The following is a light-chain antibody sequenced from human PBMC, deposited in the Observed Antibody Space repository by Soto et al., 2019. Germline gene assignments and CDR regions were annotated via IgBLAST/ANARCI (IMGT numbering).Light chain of an antibody. V-gene: IGLV5-45*03. CDR3: MTWHSNTWV. J-gene: IGLJ3*02. CDR2: YKSDSDQ. CDR1: SDINVGTYR. Sequence: QPVLTQPSSRSASPGASASLTCTLRSDINVGTYRIYWYQQKPGSPPQYLLRYKSDSDQQQGSGVPSRFSGSKDASANAAILLISWLQSEDEADYSCMTWHSNTWVFGGGTKLTVL.